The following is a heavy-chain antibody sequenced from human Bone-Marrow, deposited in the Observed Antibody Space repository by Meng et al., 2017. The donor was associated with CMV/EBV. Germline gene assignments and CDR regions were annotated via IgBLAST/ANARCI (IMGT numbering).Heavy chain of an antibody. CDR1: GYTFTRYD. D-gene: IGHD2-2*01. J-gene: IGHJ6*02. V-gene: IGHV1-8*03. Sequence: SVKVSCKASGYTFTRYDINWVRQATGQGPEWMGWMNPNSGNTGYAQKFQGRVTFTRDTSTSTAYMELRRLTSEDTAVYYCARVLIEVEPVGREYKYYNYGMDVWGQGTTVTVSS. CDR3: ARVLIEVEPVGREYKYYNYGMDV. CDR2: MNPNSGNT.